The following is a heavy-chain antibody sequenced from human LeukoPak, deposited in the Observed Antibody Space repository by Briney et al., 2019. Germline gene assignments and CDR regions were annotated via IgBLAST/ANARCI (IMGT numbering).Heavy chain of an antibody. CDR2: ISGSVGST. D-gene: IGHD6-13*01. J-gene: IGHJ4*02. Sequence: GGSLRLSSAASGFTFSSYAMSWVRHAPGKGLEWVSAISGSVGSTYYADSVRGRFTISRDNSKNPLYLQMKSLRVEDTALYYCAKASIRSGEQQLYYFDYWGQGTLVPVSS. CDR3: AKASIRSGEQQLYYFDY. V-gene: IGHV3-23*01. CDR1: GFTFSSYA.